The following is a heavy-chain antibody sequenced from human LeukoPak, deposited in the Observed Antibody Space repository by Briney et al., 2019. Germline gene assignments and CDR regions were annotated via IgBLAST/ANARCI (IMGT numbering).Heavy chain of an antibody. CDR2: INAGNGNT. J-gene: IGHJ5*02. CDR3: ARAIYGSGLDNWFDP. CDR1: GYTFTSYA. Sequence: GASVKVSCKASGYTFTSYAMHWVRQAPGQRLEWMGWINAGNGNTKYSQKSQGRVTITRDTSASTAYMELSSLRSEDTAVCYCARAIYGSGLDNWFDPWGQGTLVTVSS. V-gene: IGHV1-3*01. D-gene: IGHD3-10*01.